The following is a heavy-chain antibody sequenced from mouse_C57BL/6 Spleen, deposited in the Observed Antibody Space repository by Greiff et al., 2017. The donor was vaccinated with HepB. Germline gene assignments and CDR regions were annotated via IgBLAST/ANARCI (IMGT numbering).Heavy chain of an antibody. CDR1: GYTFTSYW. CDR2: IYPSDSET. J-gene: IGHJ4*01. D-gene: IGHD1-1*01. Sequence: VQLQQPGAELVRPGSSVKLSCKASGYTFTSYWMDWVKQRPGQGLEWIGNIYPSDSETHYNQKFKDKATLTVDKSSSTAYMQLSSLTSEDSAVYYCARNYYGSEGAMDYWGQGTSVTVSS. CDR3: ARNYYGSEGAMDY. V-gene: IGHV1-61*01.